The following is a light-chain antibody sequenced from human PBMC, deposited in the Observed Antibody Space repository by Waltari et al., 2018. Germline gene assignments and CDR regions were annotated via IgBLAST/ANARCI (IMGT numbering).Light chain of an antibody. Sequence: DIQMHQSPSSLSASVEDRVAITCRASQSISSYLNWYQQKPGKATKLLIYAASSLQSGVPSRFSGSGSGTDFTLTISSLQPEDFATYYCQQSYSTPHTFGQGTKLEIK. CDR2: AAS. CDR3: QQSYSTPHT. J-gene: IGKJ2*01. CDR1: QSISSY. V-gene: IGKV1-39*01.